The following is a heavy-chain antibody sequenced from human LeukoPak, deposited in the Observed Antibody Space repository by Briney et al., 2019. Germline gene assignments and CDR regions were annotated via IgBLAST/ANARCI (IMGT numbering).Heavy chain of an antibody. CDR1: GLTVSSNY. V-gene: IGHV3-66*02. CDR2: IYSGGNT. J-gene: IGHJ4*02. Sequence: PGGSLRLSCAASGLTVSSNYMTWVRQAPRKGLEWVSIIYSGGNTYYADSVKGRFAISRDNSKNTVYLQVNSLRAEDTAVYYCVNLPGGGYWGQGTLVTVSS. CDR3: VNLPGGGY. D-gene: IGHD7-27*01.